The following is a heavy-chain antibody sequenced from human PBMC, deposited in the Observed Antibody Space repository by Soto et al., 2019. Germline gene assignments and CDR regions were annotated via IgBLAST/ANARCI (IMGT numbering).Heavy chain of an antibody. D-gene: IGHD6-13*01. CDR3: AISSWYNNYCYGMDV. CDR1: GYTFTSYY. J-gene: IGHJ6*02. Sequence: ASVKVSCKASGYTFTSYYMHWVRQAPGQGLEWMGIINPSGGSTSYAQKFQGRVTMTRDTSTSTVYMELSSLRSEDTAVYYCAISSWYNNYCYGMDVWGQGTTVTVSS. CDR2: INPSGGST. V-gene: IGHV1-46*01.